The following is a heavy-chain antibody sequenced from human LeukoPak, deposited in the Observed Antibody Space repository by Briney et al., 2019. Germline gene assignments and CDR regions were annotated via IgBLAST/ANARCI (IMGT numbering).Heavy chain of an antibody. CDR2: INHSGST. CDR3: ARHSSLRTFDY. V-gene: IGHV4-34*01. D-gene: IGHD1-1*01. J-gene: IGHJ4*02. CDR1: GGSFSGYH. Sequence: SETLSLTCAVYGGSFSGYHWSWIRQPPGKGLEWIGEINHSGSTNYNPSLKSRVTISVDTSKNQFSLKLSSVTAADTALYYCARHSSLRTFDYWGQGTLVTVSS.